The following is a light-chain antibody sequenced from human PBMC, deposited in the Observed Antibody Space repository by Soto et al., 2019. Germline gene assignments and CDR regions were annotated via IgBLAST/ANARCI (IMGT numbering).Light chain of an antibody. CDR1: QSISSW. CDR3: QQYNRYSLT. CDR2: KAS. Sequence: DIQMTQSPSTLSASVGDRVTITCRASQSISSWLAWYQQKPGKAPKLLIYKASSLESGVPSRFSGSGSGTEFTLTINSLQPDDFATYYCQQYNRYSLTFGGGTKVDIK. V-gene: IGKV1-5*03. J-gene: IGKJ4*01.